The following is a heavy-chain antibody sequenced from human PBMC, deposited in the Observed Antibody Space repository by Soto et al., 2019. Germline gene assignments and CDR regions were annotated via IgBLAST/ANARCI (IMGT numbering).Heavy chain of an antibody. D-gene: IGHD6-13*01. CDR2: LYSDGSRT. J-gene: IGHJ6*03. CDR3: ARGARGYYYMDV. Sequence: EVQLVESGGGLVQPGGSLRLSCAASGFTFSSYWMHWVRQVPGKGLVWVSRLYSDGSRTSYADSVKGRFTISRDNAKNTLYLLMNSLRAEDTAVYYCARGARGYYYMDVWGKGTTVTVSS. V-gene: IGHV3-74*01. CDR1: GFTFSSYW.